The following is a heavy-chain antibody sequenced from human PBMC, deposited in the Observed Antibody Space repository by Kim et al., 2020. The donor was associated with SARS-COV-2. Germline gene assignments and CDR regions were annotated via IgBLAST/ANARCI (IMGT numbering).Heavy chain of an antibody. CDR1: GGSISSSSYY. V-gene: IGHV4-39*01. J-gene: IGHJ3*02. CDR2: IYYSGST. CDR3: ARSGSGSRDAFDI. Sequence: SETLSLTCTVSGGSISSSSYYWGWIRQPPGKGLEWIGSIYYSGSTYYNPSLKSRVTISVDTSKNQFSLKLSSVTAADTAVYYCARSGSGSRDAFDIWGQGTMVTVSS. D-gene: IGHD3-10*01.